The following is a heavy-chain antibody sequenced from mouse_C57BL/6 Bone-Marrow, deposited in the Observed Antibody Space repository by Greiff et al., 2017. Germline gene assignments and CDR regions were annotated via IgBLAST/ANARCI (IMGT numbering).Heavy chain of an antibody. CDR1: GFTFSSYG. D-gene: IGHD2-2*01. CDR2: ISSGGSYT. Sequence: DVQLQESGGDLVKPGGSLKLSCAASGFTFSSYGMSWVRQTPDKRLEWVATISSGGSYTYYPDSVKGRFTISRDNAKNTLYLQMSSLKSEDTAMYYCARQGVTHFWYAMDYWGQGTSVTVSS. V-gene: IGHV5-6*01. J-gene: IGHJ4*01. CDR3: ARQGVTHFWYAMDY.